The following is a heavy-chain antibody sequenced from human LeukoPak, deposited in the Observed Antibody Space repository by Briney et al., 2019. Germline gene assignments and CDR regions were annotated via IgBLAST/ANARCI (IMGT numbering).Heavy chain of an antibody. CDR2: ISGSGGST. CDR3: AKPAKSLLSVTYFDY. J-gene: IGHJ4*02. D-gene: IGHD2-2*01. Sequence: GGSLRLSCAASGFTFSSYSMNWVRQAPGKGLEWVSAISGSGGSTYYADSVKGRFTISRDNSKNTLYLQMNSLRAEDTAVYYCAKPAKSLLSVTYFDYWGQGTLVTVSS. CDR1: GFTFSSYS. V-gene: IGHV3-23*01.